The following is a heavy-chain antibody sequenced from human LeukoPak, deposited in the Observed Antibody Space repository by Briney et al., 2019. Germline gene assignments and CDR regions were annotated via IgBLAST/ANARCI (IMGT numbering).Heavy chain of an antibody. CDR3: ALTPGYCTNGVCLPDYFDY. V-gene: IGHV4-39*07. Sequence: SETLSLTCTVSGGSISSSSYYWGWIRQPPGKGLEWIGSIYYSGSTYYNPSLKSRVTILVDTSKNQFSLKLSSVTAADTAVYYCALTPGYCTNGVCLPDYFDYWGQGTLVTVSS. CDR1: GGSISSSSYY. J-gene: IGHJ4*02. D-gene: IGHD2-8*01. CDR2: IYYSGST.